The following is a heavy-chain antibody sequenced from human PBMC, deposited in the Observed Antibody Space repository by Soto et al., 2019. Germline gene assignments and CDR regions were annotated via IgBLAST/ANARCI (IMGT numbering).Heavy chain of an antibody. V-gene: IGHV4-4*02. J-gene: IGHJ5*02. D-gene: IGHD2-8*02. CDR1: GASIGIGGW. Sequence: SETLSLTCAVSGASIGIGGWCSCVRQPPGKGLEWIAETFHDGNTNYSPSLKSRVTISVDKSQNQFSLNVYSVTAADTAVYYCARHEGWTGPDQWGQGTLVTVSS. CDR3: ARHEGWTGPDQ. CDR2: TFHDGNT.